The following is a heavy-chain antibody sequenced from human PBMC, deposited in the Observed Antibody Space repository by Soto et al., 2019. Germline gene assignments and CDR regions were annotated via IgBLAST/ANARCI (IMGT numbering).Heavy chain of an antibody. V-gene: IGHV3-23*01. J-gene: IGHJ1*01. CDR2: ISGSDGKT. Sequence: PGGSLVVCCASSGFTFGIYGLHWVRQAPGKGLDWVSTISGSDGKTFYADSVKGRFSISIDTSQSTLYLQMNSLRADDTAIYYCERWSYLDDWGQGTRVTVSS. D-gene: IGHD3-10*01. CDR3: ERWSYLDD. CDR1: GFTFGIYG.